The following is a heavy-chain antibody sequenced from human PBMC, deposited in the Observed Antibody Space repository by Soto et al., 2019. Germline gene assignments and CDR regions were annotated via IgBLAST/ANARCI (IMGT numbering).Heavy chain of an antibody. CDR2: ISSGSNYI. CDR1: GFTFYTYS. D-gene: IGHD5-12*01. CDR3: VRAYSGYYFDY. Sequence: GGSLRLSCAASGFTFYTYSINWVRQAPGKGLEWVSSISSGSNYIYYADSLKGRFTISRDNAKNSVFLQMNSLTVDDTAVYYCVRAYSGYYFDYWGQGTRVTVSS. V-gene: IGHV3-21*01. J-gene: IGHJ4*02.